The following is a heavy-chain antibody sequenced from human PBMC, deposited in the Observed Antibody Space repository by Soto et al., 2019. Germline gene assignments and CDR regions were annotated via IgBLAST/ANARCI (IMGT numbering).Heavy chain of an antibody. CDR2: IKSGGAT. CDR3: TTDSYSTIIVVRFDF. D-gene: IGHD3-22*01. CDR1: GFVFRSAW. J-gene: IGHJ4*02. V-gene: IGHV3-15*07. Sequence: EVQLVDSGGGLVKPGGTLRLACAAAGFVFRSAWINWVRQAPGKGLEWVGRIKSGGATDFAALARGRFAITRDDSRNMAYMQMNNLDTEDTAVYYCTTDSYSTIIVVRFDFWGQGALVTVSS.